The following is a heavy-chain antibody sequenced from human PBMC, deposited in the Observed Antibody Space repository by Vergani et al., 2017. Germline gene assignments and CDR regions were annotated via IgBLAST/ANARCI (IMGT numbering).Heavy chain of an antibody. CDR1: GYTFTSYD. Sequence: QVQLVQSGAEVKKPGASVKVSCKASGYTFTSYDINWVRQATGQGLEWMGWMNPNSGNTGYAQKFQGRVTMTRNTSISTAYMELSSLRSEDTAVYYCARADPGTTRNSGYDFGFGCWGQGTLVTVSS. D-gene: IGHD5-12*01. J-gene: IGHJ4*02. CDR2: MNPNSGNT. V-gene: IGHV1-8*01. CDR3: ARADPGTTRNSGYDFGFGC.